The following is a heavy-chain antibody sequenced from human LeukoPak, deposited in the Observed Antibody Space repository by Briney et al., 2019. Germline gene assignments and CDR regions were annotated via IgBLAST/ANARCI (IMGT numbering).Heavy chain of an antibody. CDR2: IYYSGST. V-gene: IGHV4-31*03. CDR3: ARDPRGGGYFDY. J-gene: IGHJ4*02. D-gene: IGHD3-16*01. Sequence: SETLSLTCTVSGGSISSGTYYWSWIRQPPGKGLEWIGYIYYSGSTYYNPSLKSRVTMSVDTTKNQFSLNLSSVTAADTAVYYCARDPRGGGYFDYWGQGTLVTVSS. CDR1: GGSISSGTYY.